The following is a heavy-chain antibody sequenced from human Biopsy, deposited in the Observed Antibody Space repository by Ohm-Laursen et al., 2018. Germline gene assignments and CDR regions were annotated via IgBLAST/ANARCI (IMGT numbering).Heavy chain of an antibody. CDR3: ASRLYGPNPIDY. Sequence: SDTLSLTCLVYSGSFSSNYWTWIRQPPGKGLEWIGEITHSGYTNYNPSLKSRVTVSVDTSKNQFSLKLSPVTAADTAVYYCASRLYGPNPIDYWGQGTLVAVSS. D-gene: IGHD2-8*01. CDR2: ITHSGYT. V-gene: IGHV4-34*01. J-gene: IGHJ4*02. CDR1: SGSFSSNY.